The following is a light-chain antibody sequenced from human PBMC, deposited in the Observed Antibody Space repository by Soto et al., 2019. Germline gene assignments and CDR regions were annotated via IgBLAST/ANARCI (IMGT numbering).Light chain of an antibody. CDR2: KAS. CDR3: QQYLSYPIT. V-gene: IGKV1-5*03. J-gene: IGKJ5*01. Sequence: DIQMTQSPSTLSASVGDRVTITCRASQSLSSWLAWYQQKPGKAPKSLIYKASSLESGVPSRFSGSGSGTEFTLTVSSLQPADFATYYCQQYLSYPITFGQGTRLEMK. CDR1: QSLSSW.